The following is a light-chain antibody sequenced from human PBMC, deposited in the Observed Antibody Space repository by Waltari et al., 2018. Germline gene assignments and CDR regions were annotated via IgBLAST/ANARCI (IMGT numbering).Light chain of an antibody. CDR2: DAT. Sequence: QAVVTQEPSLTVSPGGTVTLTCASNTGAVTSGHYPHWFQQKPGQAPKTLIYDATNKPSWTPARFSGSLVGGKAALTLSGAQPEDESDYYCWLNYGGIRVFGGGTRLTVL. CDR3: WLNYGGIRV. CDR1: TGAVTSGHY. V-gene: IGLV7-43*01. J-gene: IGLJ2*01.